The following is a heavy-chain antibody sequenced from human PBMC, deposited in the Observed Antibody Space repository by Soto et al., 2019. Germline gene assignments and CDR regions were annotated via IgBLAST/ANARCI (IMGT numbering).Heavy chain of an antibody. V-gene: IGHV3-15*01. Sequence: GGSLKLSCAASGFIFSNVKMTWVRQVPGKGLEWVARIKSKTDGGATDYAPPVQGRFSISRDDSKNTVYLQMNSLQTEDTGVYYCTTDGASGGIDSYYFASRGQGILVTVSS. CDR1: GFIFSNVK. J-gene: IGHJ4*02. CDR2: IKSKTDGGAT. CDR3: TTDGASGGIDSYYFAS. D-gene: IGHD3-10*01.